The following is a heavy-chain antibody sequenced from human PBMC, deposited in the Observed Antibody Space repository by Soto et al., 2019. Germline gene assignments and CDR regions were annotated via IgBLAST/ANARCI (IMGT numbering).Heavy chain of an antibody. CDR2: VNAYNGNT. V-gene: IGHV1-18*01. D-gene: IGHD6-19*01. CDR3: AREAVAGRTGVAY. Sequence: QVQLVQSGAEVKKPGASVKVSCKASGYTFTSYGISWVRQAPGQGLEWMGWVNAYNGNTNYAQKFQGRVTMTTDTSTSTAYVERRPLRSHGTAVSYCAREAVAGRTGVAYWGQGSLVTVSS. CDR1: GYTFTSYG. J-gene: IGHJ4*02.